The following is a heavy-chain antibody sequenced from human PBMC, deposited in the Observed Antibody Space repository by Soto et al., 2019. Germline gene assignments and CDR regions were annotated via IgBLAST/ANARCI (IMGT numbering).Heavy chain of an antibody. CDR3: ARRAHYDLDV. D-gene: IGHD3-3*01. Sequence: PSETLSLTCAVYGGSFSGYYWSWIRQPPGKGLEWIGEINHSGSTNYNPSLKSRVTISVDTSKNQFSLKLSSVTAADTAVYYCARRAHYDLDVWGKGTTVTVSS. J-gene: IGHJ6*04. V-gene: IGHV4-34*01. CDR1: GGSFSGYY. CDR2: INHSGST.